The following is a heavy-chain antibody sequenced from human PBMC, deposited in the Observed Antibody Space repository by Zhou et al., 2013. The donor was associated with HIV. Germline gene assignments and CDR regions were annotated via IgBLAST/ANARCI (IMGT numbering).Heavy chain of an antibody. Sequence: QVHLVQSGSEVKKSGASVNISCKTSGYTFTDYYLHWVRQAPGQGLQWMGWINPETGDTNYAQTFKGRITMTRDTSMNTAYMMLTSVKPNDTALYFCARDWQFHVILYDYYLDVWGEGTTVIVSS. V-gene: IGHV1-2*02. CDR3: ARDWQFHVILYDYYLDV. CDR2: INPETGDT. CDR1: GYTFTDYY. D-gene: IGHD3-3*02. J-gene: IGHJ6*03.